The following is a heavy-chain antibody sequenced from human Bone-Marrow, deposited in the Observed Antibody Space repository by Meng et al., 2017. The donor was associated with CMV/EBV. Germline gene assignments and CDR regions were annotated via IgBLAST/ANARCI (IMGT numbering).Heavy chain of an antibody. D-gene: IGHD1-20*01. J-gene: IGHJ4*02. Sequence: SETLSLTCTVSGGSISSGNYWSWIRQPPGKGLEWIGYISYSGRSYYNPSLKSRLSISADTSKNQFSLKVISVTAADTAVYYCASFRYNWNFDYWGQGTLVTVSS. CDR3: ASFRYNWNFDY. CDR2: ISYSGRS. CDR1: GGSISSGNY. V-gene: IGHV4-30-4*02.